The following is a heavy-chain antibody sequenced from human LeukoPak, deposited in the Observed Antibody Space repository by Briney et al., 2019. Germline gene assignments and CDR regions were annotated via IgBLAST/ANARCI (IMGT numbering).Heavy chain of an antibody. J-gene: IGHJ4*02. V-gene: IGHV1-46*01. D-gene: IGHD3-3*01. CDR2: INPSGGST. Sequence: ASVKVSCKASGYTFTSYYMHWVRQAPGQGLEWMGIINPSGGSTSYAQKFQGRVTITRDTSTNTVYMELSSLRSEDTAVYYCARDSEWGDYPDYWGQGTLVTVSS. CDR3: ARDSEWGDYPDY. CDR1: GYTFTSYY.